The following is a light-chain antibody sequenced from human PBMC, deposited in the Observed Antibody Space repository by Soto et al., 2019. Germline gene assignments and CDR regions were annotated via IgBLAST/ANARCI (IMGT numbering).Light chain of an antibody. Sequence: IQMTMTTPLLSASVGDRVTITCRTSQSIGSILAWYQQKPGKAPKLLISDASSLESGVPSRFSGSGSGTEVTLTNSSLQPDDLATDFCPQYNSYFGPGTKVDIK. J-gene: IGKJ3*01. CDR1: QSIGSI. CDR2: DAS. V-gene: IGKV1-5*01. CDR3: PQYNSY.